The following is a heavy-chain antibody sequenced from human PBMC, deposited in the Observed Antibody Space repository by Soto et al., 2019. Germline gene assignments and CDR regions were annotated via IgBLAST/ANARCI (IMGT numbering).Heavy chain of an antibody. J-gene: IGHJ5*02. Sequence: SETLSLTCSVYGGSVNGYYLNWVRQPPGKGLEWIGEINHTGGTHYNPSLKSRVTMSVDTSKNQFSLRLSSVTAADTAIYYCATRITVFGLLIPPFDPWGQGTQVTVYS. CDR2: INHTGGT. D-gene: IGHD3-3*01. V-gene: IGHV4-34*01. CDR3: ATRITVFGLLIPPFDP. CDR1: GGSVNGYY.